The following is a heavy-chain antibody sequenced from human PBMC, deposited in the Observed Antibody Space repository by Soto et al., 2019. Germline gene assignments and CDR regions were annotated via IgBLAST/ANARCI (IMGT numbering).Heavy chain of an antibody. D-gene: IGHD5-12*01. Sequence: SVKVSCKASGGTFSSYTISWVRQAPGQGLEWMGRIIPILGIANYAQKFQGRVTITADKSTSTAYMELSSLRSEDTAVYYCARDRPGGYSGYDSLDYWGQGTLVTVSS. V-gene: IGHV1-69*04. J-gene: IGHJ4*02. CDR2: IIPILGIA. CDR3: ARDRPGGYSGYDSLDY. CDR1: GGTFSSYT.